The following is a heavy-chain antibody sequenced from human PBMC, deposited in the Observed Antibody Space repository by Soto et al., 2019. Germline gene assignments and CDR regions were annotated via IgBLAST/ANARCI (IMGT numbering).Heavy chain of an antibody. Sequence: SETLSLTCTVSGGSMSSYYWSWIRQPPGKGLEWIGYIYYSGSTNYNPSLKSRVTISVDTSKNQFSLKLSSVTAADTAVYYCARGFAPDAFDIWGQGTTVTVS. CDR1: GGSMSSYY. CDR3: ARGFAPDAFDI. D-gene: IGHD2-21*01. J-gene: IGHJ3*02. CDR2: IYYSGST. V-gene: IGHV4-59*01.